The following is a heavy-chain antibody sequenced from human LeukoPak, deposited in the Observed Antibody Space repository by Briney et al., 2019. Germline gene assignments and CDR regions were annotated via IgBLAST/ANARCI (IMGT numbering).Heavy chain of an antibody. CDR2: ISGSGGST. Sequence: GGSPRLSCAASGFTFSSYAMSWVRQAPGKGLEWVSAISGSGGSTYYADSVKGRFTISRDNSKNTLYLQMNSLRAEDTAVYYCAKSSRFRGNALDIWGQGTMVTVSS. J-gene: IGHJ3*02. D-gene: IGHD3-10*01. V-gene: IGHV3-23*01. CDR1: GFTFSSYA. CDR3: AKSSRFRGNALDI.